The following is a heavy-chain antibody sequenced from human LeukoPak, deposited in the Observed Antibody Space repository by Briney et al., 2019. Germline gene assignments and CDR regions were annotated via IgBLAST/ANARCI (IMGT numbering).Heavy chain of an antibody. J-gene: IGHJ4*02. D-gene: IGHD4-23*01. CDR1: GFTFSNYG. Sequence: GSLRLSCSASGFTFSNYGMHWVRQAPGKGLEWIGYIYYSGSTNYNPSLKSRVTTSVDTSKNQFSLKLSSVTAADTAVYYCARDTGTVVDYWGQGTLVTVSS. CDR3: ARDTGTVVDY. V-gene: IGHV4-59*01. CDR2: IYYSGST.